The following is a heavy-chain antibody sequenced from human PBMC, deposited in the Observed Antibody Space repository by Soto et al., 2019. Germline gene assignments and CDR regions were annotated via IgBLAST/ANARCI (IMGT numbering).Heavy chain of an antibody. CDR3: ARGLGGSYYSRGPLGGFDY. CDR2: INHSGST. V-gene: IGHV4-34*01. D-gene: IGHD1-26*01. CDR1: GGSFSGYY. Sequence: SETLSLTCAVYGGSFSGYYWSWIRQPPGKGLEWIGEINHSGSTNYNPSLKSRVTISVDTSKNQFSLKLSSVTAADTAVYYCARGLGGSYYSRGPLGGFDYWGQGTLVTVSS. J-gene: IGHJ4*02.